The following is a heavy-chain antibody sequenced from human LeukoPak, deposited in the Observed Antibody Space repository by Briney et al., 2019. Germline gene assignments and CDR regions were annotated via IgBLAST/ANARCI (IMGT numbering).Heavy chain of an antibody. V-gene: IGHV3-21*01. J-gene: IGHJ3*01. Sequence: GGSLRLSCAASGFTFSSHTMNWVRQAPGKGLEWVSSISSTSTSIYHTDSVKGRFTISRDNTKNSLYLQMDSLRAEDTAVYYCARGFRAFDFWAQGTMVTVSS. CDR2: ISSTSTSI. CDR1: GFTFSSHT. CDR3: ARGFRAFDF.